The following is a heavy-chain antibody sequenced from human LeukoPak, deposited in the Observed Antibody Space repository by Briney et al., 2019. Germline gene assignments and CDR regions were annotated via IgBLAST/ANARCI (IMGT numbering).Heavy chain of an antibody. J-gene: IGHJ3*01. CDR2: ISGTGTNT. D-gene: IGHD3-16*01. V-gene: IGHV3-23*01. Sequence: GRSLRLSCVGSAFTFHIYVINWVSQAPGKGLDWVAAISGTGTNTFYADSVKGRFTISKDFSKNTLYLQMHGLRAEDTAVYYCARNNYDTIKAASDVWGQGTMVSVS. CDR3: ARNNYDTIKAASDV. CDR1: AFTFHIYV.